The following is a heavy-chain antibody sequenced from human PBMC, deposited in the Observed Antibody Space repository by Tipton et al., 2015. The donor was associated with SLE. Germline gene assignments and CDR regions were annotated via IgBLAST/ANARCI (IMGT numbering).Heavy chain of an antibody. D-gene: IGHD2-2*01. V-gene: IGHV4-61*02. CDR3: AGDLAECSSTSCFDYFDC. J-gene: IGHJ4*01. CDR2: IYTSGST. Sequence: TLSLTCTVSGGSISSGSYYWSWIRQPAGKGLEWIGRIYTSGSTNYNPSLKSRLTISVDTSKNQFSLELSSMTAADTAVYYCAGDLAECSSTSCFDYFDCGGDGTLVNVSS. CDR1: GGSISSGSYY.